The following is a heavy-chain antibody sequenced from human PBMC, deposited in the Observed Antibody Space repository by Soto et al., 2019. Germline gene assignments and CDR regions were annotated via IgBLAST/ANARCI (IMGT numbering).Heavy chain of an antibody. D-gene: IGHD3-22*01. CDR2: IYHSGST. CDR3: ARDVGYHYDGSPSGQFDF. J-gene: IGHJ4*02. CDR1: GNSISTTNW. Sequence: QVELQESGPGLVKPSGTLSLTCVVSGNSISTTNWWSWVRQSPGKGLEWIGEIYHSGSTNYNPSLKSXXXXXVXXXKNQFSLKLSSVTAADTAVYYCARDVGYHYDGSPSGQFDFWGQGTLVTVSS. V-gene: IGHV4-4*02.